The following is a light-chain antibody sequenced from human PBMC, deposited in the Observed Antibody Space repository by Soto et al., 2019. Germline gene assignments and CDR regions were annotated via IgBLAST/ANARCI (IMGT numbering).Light chain of an antibody. CDR2: GAS. J-gene: IGKJ4*01. CDR1: QSVSSSY. Sequence: EIVLTQSPGTLSLSPGESATLSCRASQSVSSSYLAWYQQKPGQAPRLLIYGASSRATGIPDRFSGSGSGTDVSLTISSLEQAEVAVYYCRQYISASWFTFGGGTKVEIK. V-gene: IGKV3-20*01. CDR3: RQYISASWFT.